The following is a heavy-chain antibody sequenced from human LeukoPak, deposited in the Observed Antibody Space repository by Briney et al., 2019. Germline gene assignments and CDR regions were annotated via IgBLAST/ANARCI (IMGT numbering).Heavy chain of an antibody. V-gene: IGHV4-39*01. Sequence: PSETLSLTCTVSGGSIGSSSYYWGWIRQPPGKGLEWIVSFYYSGSTYYNPSLKSRVTISVDTSKNQFSLNLTSVTAADTAVYYCVSSTHLTSGPFDYWGQGTLVTVSS. J-gene: IGHJ4*02. CDR3: VSSTHLTSGPFDY. CDR1: GGSIGSSSYY. CDR2: FYYSGST. D-gene: IGHD5/OR15-5a*01.